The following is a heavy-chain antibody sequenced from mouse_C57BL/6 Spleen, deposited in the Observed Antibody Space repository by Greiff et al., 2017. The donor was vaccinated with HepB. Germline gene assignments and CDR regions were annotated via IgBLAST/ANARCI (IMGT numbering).Heavy chain of an antibody. CDR1: GFSLTSYG. V-gene: IGHV2-2*01. Sequence: VQLQESGPGLVQPSQSLSITCTVSGFSLTSYGVHWVRQSPGKGPEWLGVIWSGGSTDYNAAFISRLSISKDNSKSQVFFKMNSLQADDTAIYYCARNSPYYAMDYWGQGTSVTVSS. J-gene: IGHJ4*01. CDR2: IWSGGST. CDR3: ARNSPYYAMDY.